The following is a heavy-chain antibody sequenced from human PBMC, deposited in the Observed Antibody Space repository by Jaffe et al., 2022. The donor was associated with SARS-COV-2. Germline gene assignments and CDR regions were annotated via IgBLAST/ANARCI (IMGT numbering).Heavy chain of an antibody. CDR1: GDSIGSSSYF. CDR3: ARRKGCSGDTCSGHELDY. Sequence: QLQLQESGPGVVKPSETLSLTCTVSGDSIGSSSYFWGWIRQPPGKGLEWIGTIYYGGSTYYNPSLKSRVTISVDTSKNQFSLKLSSVTAADTAVYYCARRKGCSGDTCSGHELDYWGQGTLVTVSS. CDR2: IYYGGST. D-gene: IGHD2-15*01. V-gene: IGHV4-39*01. J-gene: IGHJ4*02.